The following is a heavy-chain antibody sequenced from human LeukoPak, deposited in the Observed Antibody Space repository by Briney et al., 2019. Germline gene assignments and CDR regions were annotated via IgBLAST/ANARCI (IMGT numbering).Heavy chain of an antibody. D-gene: IGHD6-19*01. CDR2: INPSGGST. J-gene: IGHJ4*02. CDR3: ARDPYSSGSRYYFDY. V-gene: IGHV1-46*01. CDR1: GYTFTGYY. Sequence: ASVKVSCKASGYTFTGYYMHWVRQAPGQGLEWMGIINPSGGSTSYAQKFQGRVTMTRDTSTCTVYMELSSLRSEDTAVYYCARDPYSSGSRYYFDYWGQGTLVTVSS.